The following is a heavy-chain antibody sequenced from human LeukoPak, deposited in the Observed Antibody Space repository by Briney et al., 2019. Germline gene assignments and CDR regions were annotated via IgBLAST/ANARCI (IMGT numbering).Heavy chain of an antibody. CDR1: GGTFSSYA. J-gene: IGHJ6*02. D-gene: IGHD6-13*01. CDR3: ARDPDSSWHLKDYYGMDV. Sequence: SVKVSCKASGGTFSSYAISWVRQAPGQGLEWMGGIIPIFGTANYAQKFQGRATITADESTSTAYMELSSLRSEDTAVYYCARDPDSSWHLKDYYGMDVWGQGTTVTVSS. V-gene: IGHV1-69*13. CDR2: IIPIFGTA.